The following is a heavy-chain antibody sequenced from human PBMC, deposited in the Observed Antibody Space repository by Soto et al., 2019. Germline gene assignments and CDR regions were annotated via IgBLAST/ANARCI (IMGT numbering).Heavy chain of an antibody. D-gene: IGHD3-3*01. CDR2: INSDGSST. CDR3: ARDPAYDFWSGHVSQVGYYYYYMDV. CDR1: GFTFSSYW. J-gene: IGHJ6*03. Sequence: PGGSLRLSCAASGFTFSSYWMHWVRQAPGKGLVWVSRINSDGSSTSYADSVKGRFTISRDNAKNTLYLQMNSLRAEDTAVYYCARDPAYDFWSGHVSQVGYYYYYMDVWGKGTTVTVSS. V-gene: IGHV3-74*01.